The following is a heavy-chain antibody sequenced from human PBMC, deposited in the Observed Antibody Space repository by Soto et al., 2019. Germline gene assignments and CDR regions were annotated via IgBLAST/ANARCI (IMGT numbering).Heavy chain of an antibody. J-gene: IGHJ4*02. CDR2: IYYSGNT. V-gene: IGHV4-39*01. CDR3: ATAGGDYYDILTGPCD. CDR1: GASISSSNYY. Sequence: SETLSLTCTVSGASISSSNYYWGWIRQPPGKGLEWIGNIYYSGNTYYNTSLKSRVTISIDRSKNQFSLKLSSVTAADTAVYYCATAGGDYYDILTGPCDWGQGTLVTVSS. D-gene: IGHD3-9*01.